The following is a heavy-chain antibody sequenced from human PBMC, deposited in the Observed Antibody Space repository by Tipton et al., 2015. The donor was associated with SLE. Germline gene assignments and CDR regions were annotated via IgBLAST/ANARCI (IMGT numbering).Heavy chain of an antibody. V-gene: IGHV3-7*01. CDR1: GFTFSSYW. J-gene: IGHJ4*02. Sequence: SLRLSCAASGFTFSSYWMNWVRQAPGKGLEWVANIKQDGSAKYYVDSVKGRFTTSRDNAKNSLYLQMNRLSAEDTAVYYCARYSRGSLDSWGQGTLVTVSS. CDR2: IKQDGSAK. CDR3: ARYSRGSLDS. D-gene: IGHD1-26*01.